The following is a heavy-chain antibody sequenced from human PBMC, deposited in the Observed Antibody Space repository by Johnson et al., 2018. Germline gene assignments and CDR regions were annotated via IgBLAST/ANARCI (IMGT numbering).Heavy chain of an antibody. J-gene: IGHJ6*02. Sequence: LVQSGAEXKKPGSSXKVSCKASGGTFSSYAISWVRQAPGQGLEWMGGIIPIFGTANYAQKFQGRVTITADESTSTAYMELSSLRSEDTAVYYCARVTGRLQYDTWAPYYYYGMDVWGQGTTVTVSS. D-gene: IGHD4-11*01. CDR3: ARVTGRLQYDTWAPYYYYGMDV. V-gene: IGHV1-69*01. CDR2: IIPIFGTA. CDR1: GGTFSSYA.